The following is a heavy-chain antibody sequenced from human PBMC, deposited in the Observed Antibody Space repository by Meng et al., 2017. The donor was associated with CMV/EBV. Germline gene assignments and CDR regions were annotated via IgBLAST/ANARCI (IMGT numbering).Heavy chain of an antibody. V-gene: IGHV4-31*03. CDR3: ARGPGGYYFDY. Sequence: CIVSDGSINSLGTSWTWLRQYPGNGLEWLGFISYSGNTYYNPSLKSRLIISLDLSQNHFSLNLSSVTAADTALYYCARGPGGYYFDYWGQGTLVTVSS. CDR2: ISYSGNT. CDR1: DGSINSLGTS. D-gene: IGHD2-15*01. J-gene: IGHJ4*02.